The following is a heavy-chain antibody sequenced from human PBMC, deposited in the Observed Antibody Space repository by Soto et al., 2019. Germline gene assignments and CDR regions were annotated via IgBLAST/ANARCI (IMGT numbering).Heavy chain of an antibody. CDR3: ASRSYGSGSPLYYGMDV. V-gene: IGHV4-39*07. J-gene: IGHJ6*02. CDR2: MLYSGST. CDR1: GYSVSSSDYY. D-gene: IGHD3-10*01. Sequence: LSLTCSVSGYSVSSSDYYWAWIRQPPGKGLEWIGSMLYSGSTNYNPSLKSRVTISVDTSKNQFSLKLSSVTAADTAVYYCASRSYGSGSPLYYGMDVWGQGTTVTVSS.